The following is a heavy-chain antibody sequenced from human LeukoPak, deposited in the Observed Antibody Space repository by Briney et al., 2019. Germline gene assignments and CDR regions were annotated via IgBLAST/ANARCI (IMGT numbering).Heavy chain of an antibody. CDR1: GYTFTSYG. V-gene: IGHV1-18*01. Sequence: ASVKVSCKASGYTFTSYGISWVRQAPGQGLEWMGWITAYNDNTNSAQKLQGRVTMTTDTSTSTAYMELRSLRSDDTAVYYCARALLWFGEPSHIDYWGQGTLVTASS. J-gene: IGHJ4*02. CDR2: ITAYNDNT. D-gene: IGHD3-10*01. CDR3: ARALLWFGEPSHIDY.